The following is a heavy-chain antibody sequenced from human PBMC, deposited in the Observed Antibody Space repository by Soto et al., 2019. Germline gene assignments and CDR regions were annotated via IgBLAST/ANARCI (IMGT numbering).Heavy chain of an antibody. CDR2: IDPKDSYT. Sequence: EVQLVQSGAEMKKPGESLRISCEGSGYTFTSYWISWVRQLPGKGLEWMGRIDPKDSYTNYSASFQGHVTFSADKSINTAFLQWSSLKASDTAIYFCARHAVITSGGVIVSNWFDPWGQGTPVTVSS. D-gene: IGHD3-16*02. CDR1: GYTFTSYW. V-gene: IGHV5-10-1*01. J-gene: IGHJ5*02. CDR3: ARHAVITSGGVIVSNWFDP.